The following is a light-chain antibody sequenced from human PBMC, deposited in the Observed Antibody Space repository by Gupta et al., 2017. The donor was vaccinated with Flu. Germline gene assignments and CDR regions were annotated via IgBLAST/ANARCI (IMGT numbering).Light chain of an antibody. CDR1: ESVSTY. CDR2: GAS. CDR3: QQDDTSPLT. J-gene: IGKJ2*01. Sequence: ETVLTQSPGTLSLSPGERATLSCRASESVSTYSAWYQQKPGQAPRLLIYGASSRATGIPDRFSGSGSGTDFTLTISRLEPEDFAVYFCQQDDTSPLTFGQGTKLEIK. V-gene: IGKV3-20*01.